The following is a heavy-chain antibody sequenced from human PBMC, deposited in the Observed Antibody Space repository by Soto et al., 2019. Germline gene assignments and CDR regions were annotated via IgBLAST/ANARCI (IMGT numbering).Heavy chain of an antibody. J-gene: IGHJ1*01. Sequence: SETLSLTCTVSGGSISSYYWSWIRQPPGKGLEWIGYIYYSGSTNYNPSLKSRVTISVDTSKNQFSLKLSSVTAADTAVYYCAREGEGSSSWYESGYFQHWGQGTLVTVSS. CDR3: AREGEGSSSWYESGYFQH. D-gene: IGHD6-13*01. CDR2: IYYSGST. V-gene: IGHV4-59*01. CDR1: GGSISSYY.